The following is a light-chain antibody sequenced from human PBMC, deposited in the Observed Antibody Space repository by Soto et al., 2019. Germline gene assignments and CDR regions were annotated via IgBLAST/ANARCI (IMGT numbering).Light chain of an antibody. Sequence: QSALTQPPSASGSPGQSVTISCTGTSSDVGVYNYVSWYQQHPGKAPKLMIYEVTERPSGVPDRFSGSKSGNTASLTVSGLQAEDEADYYCSSYAGSSNWVFGGGTKLTVL. CDR2: EVT. CDR3: SSYAGSSNWV. CDR1: SSDVGVYNY. J-gene: IGLJ3*02. V-gene: IGLV2-8*01.